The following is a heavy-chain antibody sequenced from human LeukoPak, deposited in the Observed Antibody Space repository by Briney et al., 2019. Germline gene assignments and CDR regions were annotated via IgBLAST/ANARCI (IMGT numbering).Heavy chain of an antibody. CDR1: GFTFDTYW. J-gene: IGHJ4*02. Sequence: GGSLRLSCVASGFTFDTYWMHWVRQAPGKGLVWVSRIHRDGNNINYADFVQGRFTVSRDNAKNTLYLQMHSLRVEDTAMYYCARDGEWLRPNDYWGQGTLVTVSS. CDR3: ARDGEWLRPNDY. V-gene: IGHV3-74*01. CDR2: IHRDGNNI. D-gene: IGHD3-3*01.